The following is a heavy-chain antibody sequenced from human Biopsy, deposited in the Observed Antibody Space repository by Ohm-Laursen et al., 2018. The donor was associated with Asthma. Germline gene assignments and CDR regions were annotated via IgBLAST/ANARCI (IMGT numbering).Heavy chain of an antibody. Sequence: ASVKVSCKTSGYTFNSAGITWVRQAPGQGLEWMGWISVYNGNTKVAQKLQDRVTMITDTSTSTAYMELRSLRSDDTAVYFCARAVDYSHYYGIDVWGQGTTVTVTS. CDR3: ARAVDYSHYYGIDV. J-gene: IGHJ6*02. V-gene: IGHV1-18*01. D-gene: IGHD3-10*01. CDR1: GYTFNSAG. CDR2: ISVYNGNT.